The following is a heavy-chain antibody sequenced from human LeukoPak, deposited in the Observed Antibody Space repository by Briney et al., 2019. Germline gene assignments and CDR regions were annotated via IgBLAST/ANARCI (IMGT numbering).Heavy chain of an antibody. V-gene: IGHV1-8*01. J-gene: IGHJ6*02. CDR1: GYTFTSYD. CDR3: ARQGGWFHYYYYGMDV. CDR2: MNPNSGNT. D-gene: IGHD6-19*01. Sequence: ASVKVSCKASGYTFTSYDINWVRQATGQGLEWMGWMNPNSGNTGYAQKFQGRVTMTRNTSISTAYMELSSVRSEDTAVYYCARQGGWFHYYYYGMDVWGQGTTVTVSS.